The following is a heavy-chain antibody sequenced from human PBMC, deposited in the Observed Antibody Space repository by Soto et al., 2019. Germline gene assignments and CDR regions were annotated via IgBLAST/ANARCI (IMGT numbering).Heavy chain of an antibody. V-gene: IGHV4-30-2*01. D-gene: IGHD1-26*01. Sequence: PSETLSLTCAVSGGSISSGGYSWSWIRQPPGKGLEWIGYIYHSGSTYYNPSLKSRVTISVDTSKNQFSLKLSSVTAADTAVYYCARMALVGATGQDYWGQGTQVTVS. CDR1: GGSISSGGYS. J-gene: IGHJ4*02. CDR2: IYHSGST. CDR3: ARMALVGATGQDY.